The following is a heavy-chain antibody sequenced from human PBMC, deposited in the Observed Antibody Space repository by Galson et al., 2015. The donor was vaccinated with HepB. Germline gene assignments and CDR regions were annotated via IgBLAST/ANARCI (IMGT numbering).Heavy chain of an antibody. V-gene: IGHV1-2*02. CDR2: INPNSGDT. Sequence: SVKVSCKASGYTFIGYYMHWVRQAPGQGLEWLGWINPNSGDTNYAQKFQGRVTMTRDTSVSTAYMELSRLTFDDTAVFYCARGYSRGAFDIWGQGTMVTVSS. D-gene: IGHD1-14*01. CDR3: ARGYSRGAFDI. CDR1: GYTFIGYY. J-gene: IGHJ3*02.